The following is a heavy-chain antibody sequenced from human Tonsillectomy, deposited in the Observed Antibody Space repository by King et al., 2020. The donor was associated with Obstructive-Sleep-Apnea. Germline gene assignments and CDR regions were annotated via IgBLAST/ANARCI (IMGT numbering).Heavy chain of an antibody. J-gene: IGHJ6*02. CDR1: GGSISSYY. D-gene: IGHD3-9*01. CDR2: MYYSGST. Sequence: VQLQESGPGLVKPSETLSLTCTVSGGSISSYYWSWIRQPPGKGLEWIGNMYYSGSTNYNPSLKSRVTISVDTSKNQFSLKLSSVTAADTAVYYCARSEAYYDILTGFYYYYGMDVWGQGTTVTVSS. CDR3: ARSEAYYDILTGFYYYYGMDV. V-gene: IGHV4-59*08.